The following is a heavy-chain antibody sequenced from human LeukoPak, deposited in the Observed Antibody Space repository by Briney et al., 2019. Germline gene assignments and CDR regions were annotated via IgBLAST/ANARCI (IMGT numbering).Heavy chain of an antibody. Sequence: ASVKVSCKTSGGTFNNSAISWVRQAPGQGLEWRGGIMPLFGTAGYAQKFQGRVTITKDESTRPVYLELTSLTSDDTAVYYCARDVHGDYGSGWFDPWGQGTLVSVSS. CDR1: GGTFNNSA. CDR2: IMPLFGTA. D-gene: IGHD4-17*01. V-gene: IGHV1-69*05. J-gene: IGHJ5*02. CDR3: ARDVHGDYGSGWFDP.